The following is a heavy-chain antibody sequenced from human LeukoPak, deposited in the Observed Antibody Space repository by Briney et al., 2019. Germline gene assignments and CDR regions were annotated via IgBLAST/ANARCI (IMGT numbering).Heavy chain of an antibody. V-gene: IGHV4-59*08. J-gene: IGHJ4*02. D-gene: IGHD1-26*01. CDR2: IFYSGKT. CDR3: ARLAAISGSDYPDD. CDR1: GVSISSYY. Sequence: SETLSLTSTVSGVSISSYYWSWIGQPPGKGLEWIGYIFYSGKTIYNPSLKSRVTISVDTSKNHFSLRLRSVTAADTAVYYCARLAAISGSDYPDDWGQGTLVTVSS.